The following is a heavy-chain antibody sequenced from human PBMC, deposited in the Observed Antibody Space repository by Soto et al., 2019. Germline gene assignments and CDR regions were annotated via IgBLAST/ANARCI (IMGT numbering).Heavy chain of an antibody. Sequence: QVQLVQSGAEVKKPGSSVKVSCKASGGTFDTFAFSWVRQAPGQGLEWLGGIIPVLGRANYAQRFQDRVPASADGSTSTAVMELSSLNSDDTAVYYCARGPWTQEGPKYYFDFWGQGTLVTVSS. D-gene: IGHD5-18*01. CDR3: ARGPWTQEGPKYYFDF. V-gene: IGHV1-69*01. CDR2: IIPVLGRA. J-gene: IGHJ4*02. CDR1: GGTFDTFA.